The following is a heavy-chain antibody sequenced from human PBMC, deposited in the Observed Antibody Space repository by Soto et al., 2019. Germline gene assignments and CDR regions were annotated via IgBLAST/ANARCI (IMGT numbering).Heavy chain of an antibody. CDR1: SYA. CDR3: ARGDSYYYDSSGYYSHAFDI. V-gene: IGHV1-69*01. J-gene: IGHJ3*02. D-gene: IGHD3-22*01. CDR2: IIPIFGTA. Sequence: SYAISWVRQAPGQGLEWMGGIIPIFGTANYAQKFQGRVTITADESTSTAYMELSSLRSEDTAVYYCARGDSYYYDSSGYYSHAFDIWGQGTMVTVSS.